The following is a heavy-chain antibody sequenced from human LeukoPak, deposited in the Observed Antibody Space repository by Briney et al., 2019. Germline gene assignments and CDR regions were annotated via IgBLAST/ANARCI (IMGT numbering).Heavy chain of an antibody. CDR2: IYPDDSDT. CDR3: ARQRFDGDYYFDY. V-gene: IGHV5-51*01. Sequence: GESLKISCKGSGYSFTNYWIGWVRQMPGKGLEWLGIIYPDDSDTRYSPSFQGQVTISADKSISTAYLQWSSLKASDTAMYYCARQRFDGDYYFDYWGQGTLVTVSS. D-gene: IGHD2-21*01. CDR1: GYSFTNYW. J-gene: IGHJ4*02.